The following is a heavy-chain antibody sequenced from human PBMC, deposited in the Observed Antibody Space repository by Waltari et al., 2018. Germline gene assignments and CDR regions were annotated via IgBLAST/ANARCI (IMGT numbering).Heavy chain of an antibody. V-gene: IGHV1-69-2*01. J-gene: IGHJ3*01. Sequence: EVQLLQSGPELTKPGSTVKISCQVSGDRFTDYYIHWVQQAPGKGPQRMGLVDPEEGETIYAERFQGRVTITADTSTETAFMELSSLTSDDTAVYYCVTALGDRSSASRPFDVWGLGTLITVSS. D-gene: IGHD3-10*01. CDR1: GDRFTDYY. CDR2: VDPEEGET. CDR3: VTALGDRSSASRPFDV.